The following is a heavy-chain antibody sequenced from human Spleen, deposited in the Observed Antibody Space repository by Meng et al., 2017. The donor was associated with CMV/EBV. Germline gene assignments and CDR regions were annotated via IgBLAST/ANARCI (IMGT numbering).Heavy chain of an antibody. CDR2: ISHSGST. V-gene: IGHV4-34*01. CDR1: GGSFSGYY. D-gene: IGHD3-3*01. Sequence: SETLSLTCAVYGGSFSGYYWSWIRQPPGKGLEWIGEISHSGSTNYNPSLKSRVTISVDTSKDQFSLKLRSVTAADTAVYYCARSGLRFLEWLFPFGYWGQGTLVTVSS. J-gene: IGHJ4*02. CDR3: ARSGLRFLEWLFPFGY.